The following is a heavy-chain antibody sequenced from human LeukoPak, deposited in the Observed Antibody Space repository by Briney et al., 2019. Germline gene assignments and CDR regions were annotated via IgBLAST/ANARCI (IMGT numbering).Heavy chain of an antibody. J-gene: IGHJ6*02. Sequence: GGSLRLSCAAPGFTLCSYAMSWGRPAPREGLGWGSAIGGSGGSTYYADSVKGRFTISRDNSKNTLYLQMNSLRAEDTAVYYCAKDWRAAAVGYGMDVWGQGTTVTVSS. V-gene: IGHV3-23*01. CDR2: IGGSGGST. CDR1: GFTLCSYA. D-gene: IGHD6-13*01. CDR3: AKDWRAAAVGYGMDV.